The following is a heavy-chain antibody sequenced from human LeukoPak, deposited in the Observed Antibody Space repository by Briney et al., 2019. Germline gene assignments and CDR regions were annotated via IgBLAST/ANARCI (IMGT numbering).Heavy chain of an antibody. CDR3: ARDHYYDSSGYLDTFDV. J-gene: IGHJ3*01. CDR2: FHHSGIT. Sequence: SETLSLTCTVSGGSISSGGYYWNWIRQSPGKGLEWIGYFHHSGITYYNPSLKSRVTISVDTSKNQFSLKLSSVTAADSAVYYCARDHYYDSSGYLDTFDVWGQGTLVTVSS. V-gene: IGHV4-30-2*06. D-gene: IGHD3-22*01. CDR1: GGSISSGGYY.